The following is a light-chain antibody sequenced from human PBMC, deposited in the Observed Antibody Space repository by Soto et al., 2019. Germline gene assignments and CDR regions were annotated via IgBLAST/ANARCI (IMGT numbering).Light chain of an antibody. CDR1: SSDVGGYNY. CDR3: SSYTSSSTPHYV. J-gene: IGLJ1*01. Sequence: QSALTQPASVSGSPGQSFTISCTGTSSDVGGYNYVSWYQQPPGKAPNLMIYEVSNRPSGVSNRFSGSKSGNTASLTISGLQAEDDADYYCSSYTSSSTPHYVFGTGTKVTVL. CDR2: EVS. V-gene: IGLV2-14*01.